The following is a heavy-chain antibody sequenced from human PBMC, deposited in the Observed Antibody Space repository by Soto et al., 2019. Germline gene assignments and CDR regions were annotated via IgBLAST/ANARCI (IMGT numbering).Heavy chain of an antibody. V-gene: IGHV1-69*11. J-gene: IGHJ6*02. Sequence: QVQLVQSGAEVKKPGSSVRVSCKAPGGTFGTYAIHWVRQAPGQGLEWMGRIIPILGTANYAQMFQGRFTITADESTSTAYMELSSRRSEDRAVYYCAGEDSNYPGSSGMDVWGQGTTVTVAS. CDR2: IIPILGTA. CDR1: GGTFGTYA. D-gene: IGHD3-10*01. CDR3: AGEDSNYPGSSGMDV.